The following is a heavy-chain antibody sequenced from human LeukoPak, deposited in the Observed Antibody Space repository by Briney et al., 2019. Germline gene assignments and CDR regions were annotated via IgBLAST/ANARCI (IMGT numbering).Heavy chain of an antibody. CDR2: IYYSGST. V-gene: IGHV4-39*07. CDR3: ARALSLVAVAGRGAFDI. CDR1: GGSISSSSYY. D-gene: IGHD6-19*01. J-gene: IGHJ3*02. Sequence: SETLSLTCTVSGGSISSSSYYWGWIRQPPGKGLEWIGSIYYSGSTYYNPSLKSRVTISVDTSKNQFSLKLSSVTAADTAVYYCARALSLVAVAGRGAFDIWGQGTMVTVSS.